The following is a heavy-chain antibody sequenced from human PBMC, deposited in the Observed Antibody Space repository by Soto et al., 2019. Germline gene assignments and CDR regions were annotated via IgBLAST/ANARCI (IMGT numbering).Heavy chain of an antibody. V-gene: IGHV1-69*01. D-gene: IGHD2-15*01. Sequence: QVQLVQSGAEVKKPGSSVKVSCKASGGTFSSYAISWVRQAPGQGLEWMGGIIPIFGTANYAQKFQGRVTITADDSTSTAYMELRSLRSEDTAVYYCATGPPPLAGYCSGGSCPFDYWGQGTLVTVSS. CDR2: IIPIFGTA. CDR3: ATGPPPLAGYCSGGSCPFDY. CDR1: GGTFSSYA. J-gene: IGHJ4*02.